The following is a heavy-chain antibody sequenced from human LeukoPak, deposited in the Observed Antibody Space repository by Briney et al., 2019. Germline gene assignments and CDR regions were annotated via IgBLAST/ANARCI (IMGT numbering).Heavy chain of an antibody. CDR3: ARPVRYFDWLPEY. CDR2: IWYDGSNK. V-gene: IGHV3-33*01. Sequence: GGSLRLSCAASGFPLSSYGMQWVRRAPGKGLEWVAVIWYDGSNKYYADSVKGRFTISKDNSKNTLYLQMNSLRAEDTAVYYCARPVRYFDWLPEYWGQGTLVTVSS. CDR1: GFPLSSYG. J-gene: IGHJ4*02. D-gene: IGHD3-9*01.